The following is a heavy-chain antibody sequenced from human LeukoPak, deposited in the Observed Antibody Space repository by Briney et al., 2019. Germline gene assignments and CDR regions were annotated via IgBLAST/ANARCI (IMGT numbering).Heavy chain of an antibody. J-gene: IGHJ4*02. V-gene: IGHV3-23*01. CDR3: AKPDVGIGWHHFDY. Sequence: PGGSLRLSCGASGFTFSSYAMSWVREAPGKGLELGSAISNSGGRTYYEDSVKGRFTISRDNSDNTLYLQMNSLRAEDTAVYYCAKPDVGIGWHHFDYWGQGTLVTVSS. D-gene: IGHD6-19*01. CDR2: ISNSGGRT. CDR1: GFTFSSYA.